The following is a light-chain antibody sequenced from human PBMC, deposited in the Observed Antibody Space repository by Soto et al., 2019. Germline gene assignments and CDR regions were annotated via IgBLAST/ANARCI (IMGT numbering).Light chain of an antibody. Sequence: QSALTQPASVSGSPGQSITISCTGTSSDVGSYNLVSWYQQHPGKAPKLMIYEGDKRPSGVSNRFSGSKSGYTASLTISGLQAEDEADYHCCSYAGSSTYVFGSGTKLTVL. CDR1: SSDVGSYNL. V-gene: IGLV2-23*01. J-gene: IGLJ1*01. CDR2: EGD. CDR3: CSYAGSSTYV.